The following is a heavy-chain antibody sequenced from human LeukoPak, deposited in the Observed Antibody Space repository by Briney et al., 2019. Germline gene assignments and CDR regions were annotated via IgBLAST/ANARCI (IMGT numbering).Heavy chain of an antibody. CDR2: IYYSGST. V-gene: IGHV4-61*01. CDR3: AVYRGSGSYFDY. Sequence: PSEPLSLTCTVSGGSLSSGSYYWRWIRQPPGKGLEWIGFIYYSGSTNYNPSLKSRVTISIDTSNNQFSLKLSSVTAADSAVYYCAVYRGSGSYFDYWGQGALVTVSS. D-gene: IGHD3-10*01. J-gene: IGHJ4*02. CDR1: GGSLSSGSYY.